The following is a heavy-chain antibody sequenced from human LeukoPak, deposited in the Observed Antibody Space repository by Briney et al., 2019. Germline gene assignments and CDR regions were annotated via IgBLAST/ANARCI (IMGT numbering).Heavy chain of an antibody. D-gene: IGHD6-19*01. CDR3: ARGGAVAVLYYFDY. CDR2: ISSSSSYI. CDR1: GFTFSSYS. Sequence: GSLRLSCAASGFTFSSYSLNWVRQAPGKGLEWVSSISSSSSYIYYADSVKGRFTISRDNAKNTLYLQMNSLRAEDTAVYYCARGGAVAVLYYFDYWGQGTLVTVSS. V-gene: IGHV3-21*01. J-gene: IGHJ4*02.